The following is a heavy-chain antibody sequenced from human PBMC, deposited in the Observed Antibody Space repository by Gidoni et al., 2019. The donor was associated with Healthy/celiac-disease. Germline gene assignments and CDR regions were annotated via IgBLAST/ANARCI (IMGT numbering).Heavy chain of an antibody. J-gene: IGHJ4*02. Sequence: QVHLVQSGAAVKTPGASVKVSCKASGYPLTGYYLHWVRQAPGQGLEWMGWINPNSGGTTYAQKFQGRVTMTRDTSISTAYMELSRLRSDDTAVYYCARDSHNVRLPNDYWGQGTLVTVSS. D-gene: IGHD4-17*01. V-gene: IGHV1-2*02. CDR1: GYPLTGYY. CDR3: ARDSHNVRLPNDY. CDR2: INPNSGGT.